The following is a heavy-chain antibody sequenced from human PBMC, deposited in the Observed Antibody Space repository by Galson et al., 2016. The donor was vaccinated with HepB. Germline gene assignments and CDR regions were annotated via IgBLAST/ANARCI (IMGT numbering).Heavy chain of an antibody. V-gene: IGHV3-23*01. CDR1: GFTFSTSP. CDR2: ISGSGDRT. D-gene: IGHD2-21*01. CDR3: TRDPASYN. J-gene: IGHJ4*02. Sequence: SLRLSCAASGFTFSTSPMSWVRRAPGKGLEWLSSISGSGDRTYYTDSVKGRFTISSDTSENTLYLQMSSLRVDDTALYYCTRDPASYNWGQGTLVLVSS.